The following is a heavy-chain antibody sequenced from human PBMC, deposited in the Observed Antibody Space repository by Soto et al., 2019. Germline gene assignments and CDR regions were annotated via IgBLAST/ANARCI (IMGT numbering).Heavy chain of an antibody. CDR1: GFTFSNAW. V-gene: IGHV3-15*07. CDR3: TTGDDILPYYYYYGMDV. CDR2: IKSKTDGGTT. D-gene: IGHD3-9*01. Sequence: GGSLRLSCAASGFTFSNAWMNWVRQAPGKGLEWVGRIKSKTDGGTTDYAAPEKGRFTISRDDSKKTLYLQMNSLKTEDTAVYYCTTGDDILPYYYYYGMDVWGQGTTVTVSS. J-gene: IGHJ6*02.